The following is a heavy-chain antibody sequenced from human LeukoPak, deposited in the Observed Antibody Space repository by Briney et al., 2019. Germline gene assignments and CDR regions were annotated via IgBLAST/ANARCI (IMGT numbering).Heavy chain of an antibody. CDR1: GGIFRSYA. Sequence: SVKVSCKASGGIFRSYAFSWVRQAPGQGLEWMGRIIPDFGTTIYAQKFQGRVTITADEYTRIAYMELTSLRSDDTAVYYRARGTGTGSDLADWGQGTPVTVSS. CDR2: IIPDFGTT. D-gene: IGHD1-26*01. V-gene: IGHV1-69*13. J-gene: IGHJ4*02. CDR3: ARGTGTGSDLAD.